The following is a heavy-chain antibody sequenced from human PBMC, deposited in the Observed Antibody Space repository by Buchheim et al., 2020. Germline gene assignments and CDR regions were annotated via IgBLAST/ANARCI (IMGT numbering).Heavy chain of an antibody. CDR3: ARGGKPRGYDFNWFDP. Sequence: QVQLVESGGGVVQPGRSLRLSCAASGFTFSSYAMHWVRQAPGKGLEWVAVISYDGSNKYYADSVKGRFTISRDNSKNTLYLQMNSLRAEDTAVYYCARGGKPRGYDFNWFDPWGQGTL. CDR1: GFTFSSYA. V-gene: IGHV3-30-3*01. J-gene: IGHJ5*02. D-gene: IGHD3-3*01. CDR2: ISYDGSNK.